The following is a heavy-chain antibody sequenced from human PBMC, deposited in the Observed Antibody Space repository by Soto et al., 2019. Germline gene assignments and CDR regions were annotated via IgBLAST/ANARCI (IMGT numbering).Heavy chain of an antibody. CDR2: ISGSGSNT. CDR1: GFTSSSYA. J-gene: IGHJ2*01. CDR3: VRTMDSCTSYPTGHVNYPGHVNYWYFDL. Sequence: GGSLRLSCAASGFTSSSYAMSWVRQAPGKGLEWVSAISGSGSNTYYADSVKGRFTISRDNSKNTLFLQMNSLRAEDTAVYFCVRTMDSCTSYPTGHVNYPGHVNYWYFDLWGRGTLVTVSS. D-gene: IGHD2-2*01. V-gene: IGHV3-23*01.